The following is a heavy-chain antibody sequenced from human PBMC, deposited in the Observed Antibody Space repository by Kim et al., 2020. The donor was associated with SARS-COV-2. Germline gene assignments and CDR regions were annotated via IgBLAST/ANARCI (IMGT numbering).Heavy chain of an antibody. CDR2: ISSNGGST. J-gene: IGHJ4*02. CDR3: VKTTVTILFRSRAETLDY. CDR1: GFTFSSYA. V-gene: IGHV3-64D*06. D-gene: IGHD4-17*01. Sequence: GGSLRLSCSASGFTFSSYAMHWVRQAPGKGLEYVSAISSNGGSTYYADSVKGRFTISRDNSKNTLYLQMSSLRAEDTAVYYCVKTTVTILFRSRAETLDYWGQGTLVTVSS.